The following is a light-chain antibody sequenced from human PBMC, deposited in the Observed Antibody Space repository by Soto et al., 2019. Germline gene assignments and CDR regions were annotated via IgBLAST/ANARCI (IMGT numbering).Light chain of an antibody. CDR2: GAS. CDR3: QQYGSSPMYT. CDR1: QSVSSSY. Sequence: EIVLTQCPGTVSLSPGERATLSCRASQSVSSSYLAWYQQKPGQAPRLLIYGASSRATGIPDRFSGSGSGTDFTLTISRLEPEDFAVYYCQQYGSSPMYTFGQGTKLEIK. V-gene: IGKV3-20*01. J-gene: IGKJ2*01.